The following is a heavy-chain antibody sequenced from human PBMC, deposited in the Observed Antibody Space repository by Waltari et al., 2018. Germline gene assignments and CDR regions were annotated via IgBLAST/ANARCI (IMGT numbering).Heavy chain of an antibody. CDR1: GFSFRSYN. CDR2: ITTSRTYM. Sequence: EVQLVESGGGLVRPGGSLRLSCVASGFSFRSYNMNWVRQAPGKGLEWVSSITTSRTYMYYVDSLKGRFTISRDDAKNSLFLQMNSLRAEDTAVYYCARDLIEPAAIGNYYYGMDVWGQGTTVTVSS. J-gene: IGHJ6*02. D-gene: IGHD2-2*01. CDR3: ARDLIEPAAIGNYYYGMDV. V-gene: IGHV3-21*01.